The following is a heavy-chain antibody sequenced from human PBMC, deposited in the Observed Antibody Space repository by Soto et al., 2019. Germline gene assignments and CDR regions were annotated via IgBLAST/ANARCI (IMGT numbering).Heavy chain of an antibody. CDR2: ISAYNGNT. V-gene: IGHV1-18*04. D-gene: IGHD4-17*01. J-gene: IGHJ3*02. Sequence: QVQLVQSGAEVKKPGASVKVSCKASSYTFTSYGISWVRQAPGQGLEWMGWISAYNGNTNYAQKLQGRVTMTTDTSTSTAYMELRSLRSDDTAVYYCARVDSDHDYGYYGWGDYAFDIWGQGTMVTVSS. CDR1: SYTFTSYG. CDR3: ARVDSDHDYGYYGWGDYAFDI.